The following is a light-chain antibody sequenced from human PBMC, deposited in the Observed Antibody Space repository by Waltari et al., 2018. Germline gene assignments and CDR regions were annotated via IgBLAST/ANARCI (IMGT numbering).Light chain of an antibody. Sequence: DIQLTQSPSSVSASIGDRVTITCRASQGISNLLAWYQQKPGKAPRLLIYDASTLQSGVPSRFSGSGYGTDFSLTISSLQPDDFATYSCLHVNSFPITFGGGTKVEIK. V-gene: IGKV1-12*01. J-gene: IGKJ4*01. CDR3: LHVNSFPIT. CDR1: QGISNL. CDR2: DAS.